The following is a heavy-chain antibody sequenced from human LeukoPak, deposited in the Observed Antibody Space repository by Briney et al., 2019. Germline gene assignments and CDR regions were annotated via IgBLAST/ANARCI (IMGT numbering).Heavy chain of an antibody. V-gene: IGHV3-7*01. CDR1: GFTFSTYW. J-gene: IGHJ4*02. Sequence: GGSLRLSCAASGFTFSTYWMTWVRQAPGKGLEWVANIKPSGTEAYYGDPVKGRFTISRDNAKNLLYLQMSSLRAEDTAVYSCGRFGDEAGIDNWGQGTLVTVSS. D-gene: IGHD3-10*01. CDR2: IKPSGTEA. CDR3: GRFGDEAGIDN.